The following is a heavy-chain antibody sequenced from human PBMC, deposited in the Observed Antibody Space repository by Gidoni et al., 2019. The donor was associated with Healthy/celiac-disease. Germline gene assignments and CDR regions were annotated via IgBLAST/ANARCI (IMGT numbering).Heavy chain of an antibody. J-gene: IGHJ6*02. CDR1: GGSISSGGYY. CDR3: AREPKGPRPPLGGMDV. CDR2: IYYSGST. D-gene: IGHD3-16*01. Sequence: QVQLQESGPGLVKPSQTLSLTCTVSGGSISSGGYYWSWIRQHPGKGLEWIGYIYYSGSTYYNPSLKSRVTISVDTSKNQFSLKLSSVTAADTAVYYCAREPKGPRPPLGGMDVWGQGTTVTVSS. V-gene: IGHV4-31*03.